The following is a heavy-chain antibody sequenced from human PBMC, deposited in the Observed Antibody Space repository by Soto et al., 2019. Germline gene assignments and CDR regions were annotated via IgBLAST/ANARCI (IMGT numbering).Heavy chain of an antibody. CDR3: ASGGYCSGGSCYSAYYYGMDV. J-gene: IGHJ6*02. Sequence: QVQLVESGGGVVQPGRSLRLSCAASGFTFSSYGMHWVRQAPGKGLEWVAVISYDGSNKYYADSVKGRFTISRDNSKNTLYLQMNSLRAEATAVYYCASGGYCSGGSCYSAYYYGMDVWGQGTTVTVSS. CDR1: GFTFSSYG. CDR2: ISYDGSNK. V-gene: IGHV3-30*03. D-gene: IGHD2-15*01.